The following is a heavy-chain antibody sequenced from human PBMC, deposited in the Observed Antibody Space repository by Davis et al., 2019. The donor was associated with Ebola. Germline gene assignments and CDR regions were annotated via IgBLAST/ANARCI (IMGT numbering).Heavy chain of an antibody. CDR3: AKEIGGSGWYSIDY. CDR2: SVRTDKP. V-gene: IGHV3-23*01. Sequence: GGSLRLSCAASGFPFSPAWMTWVRQAPGKGLAWVSASVRTDKPYYADSVKGRFTISRDKSKNTVYLQMNSLRAEDTAVYYCAKEIGGSGWYSIDYWGQGTLVTVSS. D-gene: IGHD6-19*01. CDR1: GFPFSPAW. J-gene: IGHJ4*02.